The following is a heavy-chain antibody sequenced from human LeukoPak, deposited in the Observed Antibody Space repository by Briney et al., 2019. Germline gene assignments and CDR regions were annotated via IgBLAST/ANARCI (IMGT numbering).Heavy chain of an antibody. J-gene: IGHJ4*02. CDR3: ARDVRYYGSGSVDY. D-gene: IGHD3-10*01. Sequence: GGSLRLSCAASQSIVSSRYMSWVRQAPGKGLEWVSYISSSGSTIYYADSVKGRFTISRDNAKNSLYLQMNSLRAEDTAVYYCARDVRYYGSGSVDYWGQGTLVTVSS. V-gene: IGHV3-11*04. CDR1: QSIVSSRY. CDR2: ISSSGSTI.